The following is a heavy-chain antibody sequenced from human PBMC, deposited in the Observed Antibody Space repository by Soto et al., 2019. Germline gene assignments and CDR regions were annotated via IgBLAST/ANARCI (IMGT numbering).Heavy chain of an antibody. CDR1: GGTFSSYA. D-gene: IGHD1-26*01. CDR3: ARGREWEPQHPRAFDI. J-gene: IGHJ3*02. Sequence: QVQLVQSGAEVKKPGSSVKVSCKASGGTFSSYAISWVRQAPGQGLEWMGGIIPIFGTANYAQKFQGRVTITADEATSTAYMELSSLRSEDTAVYYCARGREWEPQHPRAFDIWGQGTMVTVSS. V-gene: IGHV1-69*01. CDR2: IIPIFGTA.